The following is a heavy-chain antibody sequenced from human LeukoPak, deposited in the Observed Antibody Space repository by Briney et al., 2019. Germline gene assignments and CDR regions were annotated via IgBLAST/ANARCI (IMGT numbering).Heavy chain of an antibody. CDR3: ARGEHSVDS. Sequence: SETLSLTCTVSGGAIRSHYWNWIRQPAGKGLEWIGRIYSSGYTNDNPFLKSRITMSVDMSKNQFSLRLNSVAAADTAVYYCARGEHSVDSWGQGMLVTVSS. V-gene: IGHV4-4*07. D-gene: IGHD1/OR15-1a*01. CDR1: GGAIRSHY. CDR2: IYSSGYT. J-gene: IGHJ4*02.